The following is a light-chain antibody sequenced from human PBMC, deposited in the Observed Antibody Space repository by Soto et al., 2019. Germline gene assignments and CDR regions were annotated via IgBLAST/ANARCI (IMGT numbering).Light chain of an antibody. V-gene: IGKV1-27*01. Sequence: DIQMTQSPSSLSASVGDRVTITCRASQGISNSLAWYQQKPGKVPKLLIYVASTLQSGVPSRFSGSGSGTDFTLTIISLQPEDVATYYCQKYNSAPWTFGQGTKVEIK. CDR1: QGISNS. CDR3: QKYNSAPWT. J-gene: IGKJ1*01. CDR2: VAS.